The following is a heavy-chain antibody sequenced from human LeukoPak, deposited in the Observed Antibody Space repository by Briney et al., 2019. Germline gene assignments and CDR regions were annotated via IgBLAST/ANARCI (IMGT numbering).Heavy chain of an antibody. J-gene: IGHJ4*02. Sequence: PSETLSLTCTVSGGSVSEYYWSWIRQSPGKGLEWIGYIYYTGTSYNPSLKSRVAISADTSKNQFSLNLSSVTAADTAVYYCASRKLGNDYWGQGTLVTVSS. CDR3: ASRKLGNDY. CDR1: GGSVSEYY. D-gene: IGHD7-27*01. V-gene: IGHV4-59*02. CDR2: IYYTGT.